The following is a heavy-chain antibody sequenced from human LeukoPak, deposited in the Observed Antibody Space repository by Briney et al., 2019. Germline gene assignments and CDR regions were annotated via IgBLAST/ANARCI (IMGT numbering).Heavy chain of an antibody. Sequence: TPSETLSLTCTVSGGSISSGSYYWSWIRQPAGKGLEWIGRIYTSGSTNYNPSLKSRVTISVDTSKNQFSLKLSSVTAADTAVYYCARDRGVTTYEFNDAFDIWGQGTMVTVSS. CDR2: IYTSGST. V-gene: IGHV4-61*02. CDR1: GGSISSGSYY. J-gene: IGHJ3*02. CDR3: ARDRGVTTYEFNDAFDI. D-gene: IGHD4-17*01.